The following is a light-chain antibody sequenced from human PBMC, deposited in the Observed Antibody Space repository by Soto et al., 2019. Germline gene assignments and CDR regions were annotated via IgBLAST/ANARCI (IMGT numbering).Light chain of an antibody. CDR3: QQYGSSPQT. V-gene: IGKV3-20*01. CDR1: HSFSSSY. J-gene: IGKJ1*01. CDR2: GAS. Sequence: EIVLTQSPGTLSLSPGERATLTCRASHSFSSSYLGWYQQKLVQAPRLLIYGASSRATGIPDRFSGSGSGTDFTLTISRLESEDFAVYYCQQYGSSPQTFGQGTKVDNK.